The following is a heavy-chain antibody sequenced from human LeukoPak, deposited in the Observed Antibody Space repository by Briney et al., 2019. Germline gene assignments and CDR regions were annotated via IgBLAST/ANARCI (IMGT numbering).Heavy chain of an antibody. CDR3: AASTKHAAMVDY. J-gene: IGHJ4*02. CDR1: GFTFSSYS. CDR2: IGSSSSYI. V-gene: IGHV3-21*01. Sequence: GGSLRLSCAASGFTFSSYSMNWVRQAPGKGLEWVSSIGSSSSYIYYADSVKGRFTISRDNAKNSLHLQMNSLRAEDTAVYYCAASTKHAAMVDYWGQGTLVTVSS. D-gene: IGHD5-18*01.